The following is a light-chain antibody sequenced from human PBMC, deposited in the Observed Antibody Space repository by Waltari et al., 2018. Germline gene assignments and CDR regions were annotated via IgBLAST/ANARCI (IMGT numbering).Light chain of an antibody. J-gene: IGLJ1*01. V-gene: IGLV2-14*01. CDR3: SSYTSSSTYV. Sequence: QSALTQPASVSGSPGPSLTNPCPGISSDGDGYNEVSWYQQHPGKAPKLMIYDVSKRPSGVSNRFSGSKSGNTASLTISGLQAEDEADYYCSSYTSSSTYVFGTGTKVTVL. CDR2: DVS. CDR1: SSDGDGYNE.